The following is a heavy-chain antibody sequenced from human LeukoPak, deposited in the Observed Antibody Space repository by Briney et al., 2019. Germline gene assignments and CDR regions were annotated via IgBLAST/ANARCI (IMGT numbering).Heavy chain of an antibody. D-gene: IGHD2-15*01. V-gene: IGHV1-18*04. CDR1: GYTFTDYY. CDR2: INTYNGNT. J-gene: IGHJ4*02. CDR3: ARLGSDCGGGNCY. Sequence: ASLKVSCKASGYTFTDYYMHWVRQAPGQGLEWMGWINTYNGNTNYAQNLQGRVTMTTDTSTSTAYMELRSLTSDDTAVYYCARLGSDCGGGNCYWGQGTLVTVSS.